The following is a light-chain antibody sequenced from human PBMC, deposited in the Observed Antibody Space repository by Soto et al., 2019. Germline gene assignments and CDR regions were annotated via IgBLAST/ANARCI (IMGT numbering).Light chain of an antibody. CDR2: EVS. V-gene: IGLV2-14*01. Sequence: QSALTQPASVSGSPGQSITISCTGTSSDVGAYIYVSWYQQHPGKAPRLMIYEVSNRPSGVSNRFSGSKSGNTASLTISGLQAEDEAHYYCSSYTSGNTLYVFGSGTKLTVL. J-gene: IGLJ1*01. CDR1: SSDVGAYIY. CDR3: SSYTSGNTLYV.